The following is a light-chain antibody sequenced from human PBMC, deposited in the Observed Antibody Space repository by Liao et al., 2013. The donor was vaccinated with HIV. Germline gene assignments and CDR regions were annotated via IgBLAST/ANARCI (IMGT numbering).Light chain of an antibody. CDR3: QVWDSNSDHPYV. CDR2: HAS. CDR1: ALPKQY. V-gene: IGLV3-21*01. Sequence: SYELTQPPSMSVSPGQTARITCSGEALPKQYVYWYQQKPGQAPVLLIYHASDRPSGIPERFSGSNSGNTATLSISRVEAGDEADYYCQVWDSNSDHPYVFGTGTKVTVL. J-gene: IGLJ1*01.